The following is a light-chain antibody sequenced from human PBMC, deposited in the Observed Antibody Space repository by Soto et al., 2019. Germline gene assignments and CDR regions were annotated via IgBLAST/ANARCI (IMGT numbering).Light chain of an antibody. CDR3: CSYAGSSTQV. V-gene: IGLV2-23*02. CDR1: SSDVGSYNL. J-gene: IGLJ1*01. CDR2: EVS. Sequence: QSALTQPASVSGSPGQSITISCTGTSSDVGSYNLVSWYQQHPGKAPKLMIYEVSKRPSGVSNRFSGSKSGNTASLTISGRQAEDEADYYCCSYAGSSTQVFGTGTKVTVL.